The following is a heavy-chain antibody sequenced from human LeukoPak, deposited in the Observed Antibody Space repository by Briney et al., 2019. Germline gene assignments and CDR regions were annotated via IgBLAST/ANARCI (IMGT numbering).Heavy chain of an antibody. J-gene: IGHJ6*03. CDR3: AVSYGSASYTYYYYMDV. Sequence: PGGSLRLSCAASGFTFGNYAMHWVRQAPGKGLEYVSAITGNGGSTYYANSVKGRFTISRDNSKNTLYPQMGSLRAEDMAVYYCAVSYGSASYTYYYYMDVWGKGTTVTVSS. V-gene: IGHV3-64*01. CDR2: ITGNGGST. CDR1: GFTFGNYA. D-gene: IGHD3-10*01.